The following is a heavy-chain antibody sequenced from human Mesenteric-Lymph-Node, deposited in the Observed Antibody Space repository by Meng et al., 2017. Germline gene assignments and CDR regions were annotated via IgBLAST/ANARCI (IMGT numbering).Heavy chain of an antibody. Sequence: QGQLQGSGPGLGKPSGTLSLTCTSSGDSISSDIWWSGLRPPPGKGLEWIGEGYHRGDTNYNPSLKSRVDISVDKSKNQFYLSLFSVTAADTAVYYCGRDQGRELINHWGQGTLVTVSS. CDR1: GDSISSDIW. CDR3: GRDQGRELINH. D-gene: IGHD1-7*01. J-gene: IGHJ4*02. V-gene: IGHV4-4*02. CDR2: GYHRGDT.